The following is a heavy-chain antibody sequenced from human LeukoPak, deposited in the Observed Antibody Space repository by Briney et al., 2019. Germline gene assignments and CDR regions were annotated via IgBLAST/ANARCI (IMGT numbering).Heavy chain of an antibody. J-gene: IGHJ3*01. D-gene: IGHD4-23*01. CDR2: VSYSGNT. V-gene: IGHV4-59*08. CDR3: ARSPYYGTNSRGPFDV. CDR1: GGSITNYY. Sequence: SETLSLTCRVSGGSITNYYWSWLRQPPGKGLEWIAYVSYSGNTHYNPSLQSRVTTSLDASKNQFYLTLSSVTAADTAVYFCARSPYYGTNSRGPFDVWGHGTLVTISS.